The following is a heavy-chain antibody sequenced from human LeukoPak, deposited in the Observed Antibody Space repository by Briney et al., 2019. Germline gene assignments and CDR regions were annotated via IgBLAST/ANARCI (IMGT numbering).Heavy chain of an antibody. CDR3: ARPRSGSLSEFDI. CDR1: GGPISSYY. V-gene: IGHV4-4*09. D-gene: IGHD3-16*02. J-gene: IGHJ3*02. CDR2: IYTSGST. Sequence: SETLSLTCTVSGGPISSYYWTWIRQPPGKGLEWIGYIYTSGSTSYNPSLKSRVTLSVDTSKNQFSLKLTSVTAADTAVYYCARPRSGSLSEFDIWGQGTLVTVSS.